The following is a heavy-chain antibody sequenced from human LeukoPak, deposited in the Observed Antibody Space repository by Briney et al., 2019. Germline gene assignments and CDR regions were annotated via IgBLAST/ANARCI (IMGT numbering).Heavy chain of an antibody. CDR3: ARGGWYSPDY. J-gene: IGHJ4*02. CDR2: INHRGST. V-gene: IGHV4-34*01. CDR1: GGSFSGYY. D-gene: IGHD6-19*01. Sequence: SETLSLTCAVYGGSFSGYYWSWIRQPPGKGLEWIGEINHRGSTNYNPSLKSRVTISVDTSKTQFSLKLTSVTAADTAVYYCARGGWYSPDYWGQGTLVTVSS.